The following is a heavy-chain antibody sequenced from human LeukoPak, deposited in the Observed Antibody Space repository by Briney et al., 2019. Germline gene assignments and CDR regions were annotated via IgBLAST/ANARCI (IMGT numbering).Heavy chain of an antibody. V-gene: IGHV3-30*02. D-gene: IGHD3-3*01. J-gene: IGHJ6*03. CDR1: GFTFSSYG. Sequence: GGSLRLSCAASGFTFSSYGMHWVRQAPGKGLEWVAFIRYDGSNKYYADSVKGRFTISRDNSKNTLYLQMNSLRAEDTAVYYCAKDHGFGVVYFNYYYMDVWGKGTTVTVSS. CDR2: IRYDGSNK. CDR3: AKDHGFGVVYFNYYYMDV.